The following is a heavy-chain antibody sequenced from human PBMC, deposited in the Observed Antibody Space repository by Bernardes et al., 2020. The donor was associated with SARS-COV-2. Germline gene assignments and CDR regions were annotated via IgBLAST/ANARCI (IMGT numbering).Heavy chain of an antibody. V-gene: IGHV3-9*01. CDR2: ISWNSGSI. Sequence: GGSLRLSCAASGFTFDDFAMHWVRQAPGKGLEWVAGISWNSGSIGYADSVKGRFTISRDNAKNSLYLQMNSLRAEDTALYYCAKIGDSSGYYSTPDYWGQGTLVTVSS. J-gene: IGHJ4*02. D-gene: IGHD3-22*01. CDR3: AKIGDSSGYYSTPDY. CDR1: GFTFDDFA.